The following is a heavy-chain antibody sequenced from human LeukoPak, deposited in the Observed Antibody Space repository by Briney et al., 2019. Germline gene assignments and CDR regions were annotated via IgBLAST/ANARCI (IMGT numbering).Heavy chain of an antibody. CDR3: ARTYYDILTGYYPDY. D-gene: IGHD3-9*01. CDR2: IYYSGST. J-gene: IGHJ4*02. CDR1: GGSISSSSYY. V-gene: IGHV4-39*01. Sequence: PSETLSLTXTVSGGSISSSSYYWGWIRQPPGKGLEWLGSIYYSGSTYYNPSLKSRVTISVDTSKNQFSLKLSSVTAADTAVYYCARTYYDILTGYYPDYWGQGTLVTVSS.